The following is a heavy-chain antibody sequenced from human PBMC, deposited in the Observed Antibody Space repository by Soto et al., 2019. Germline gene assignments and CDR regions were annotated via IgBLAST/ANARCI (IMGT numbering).Heavy chain of an antibody. D-gene: IGHD2-2*01. J-gene: IGHJ4*02. CDR3: ARVGAYCVSTSCHDY. Sequence: QVQLVQSGAEVKKPGASVKVSCKASGYTFTNYGISWVRQAPGQGLEWMGWISAYNGNTDYAQKLQGRVTMTTDTSTSTAYRELRSLRSDATAVYYCARVGAYCVSTSCHDYWGQGTLVTVSS. CDR2: ISAYNGNT. CDR1: GYTFTNYG. V-gene: IGHV1-18*01.